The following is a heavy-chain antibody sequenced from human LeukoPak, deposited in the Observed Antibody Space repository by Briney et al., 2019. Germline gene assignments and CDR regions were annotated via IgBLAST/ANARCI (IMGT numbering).Heavy chain of an antibody. V-gene: IGHV3-23*01. CDR3: AKGGLAVPAVPAPPASNWFDP. Sequence: GGSLRLSCAASGFTFSSYAMSWVRQAPGKGLEWVSGISSSGYDTYNADSVKGRFTISRDNSQNTLYLQMDSLRAEDTAVYYCAKGGLAVPAVPAPPASNWFDPWGQGTLVTVSS. D-gene: IGHD2-2*01. CDR1: GFTFSSYA. J-gene: IGHJ5*02. CDR2: ISSSGYDT.